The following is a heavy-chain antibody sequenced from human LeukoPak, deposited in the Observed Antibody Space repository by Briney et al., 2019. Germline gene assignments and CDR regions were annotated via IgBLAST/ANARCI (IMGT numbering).Heavy chain of an antibody. D-gene: IGHD1-1*01. J-gene: IGHJ6*04. Sequence: PSETLSLTCAVSGYSISSGYYWGWIRQPPGKGLEWIGSIYHSGSTYYNPSLKSRVTISVDTSKNQFSLKLSSVTAADTAVYYCARELTYNWTQGTVGTYYYYGMDVWGKGTTVTVSS. CDR3: ARELTYNWTQGTVGTYYYYGMDV. V-gene: IGHV4-38-2*02. CDR2: IYHSGST. CDR1: GYSISSGYY.